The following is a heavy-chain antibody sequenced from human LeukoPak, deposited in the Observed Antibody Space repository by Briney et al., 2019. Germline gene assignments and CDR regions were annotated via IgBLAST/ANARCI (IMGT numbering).Heavy chain of an antibody. CDR2: MYYSGS. Sequence: SETLSLTCTVCGGSIRSYYWSWIRQPPGKGLEWIGYMYYSGSQVQTSLKSRVTISLDTSKNQFSLRLTSVTAADTAVYYCARDPDTNDGVDWGQGTLVTVSS. V-gene: IGHV4-59*12. D-gene: IGHD3-10*01. CDR3: ARDPDTNDGVD. CDR1: GGSIRSYY. J-gene: IGHJ4*02.